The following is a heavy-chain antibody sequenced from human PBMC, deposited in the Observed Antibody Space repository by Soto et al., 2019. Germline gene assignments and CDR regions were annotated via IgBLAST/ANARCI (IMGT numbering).Heavy chain of an antibody. J-gene: IGHJ4*02. V-gene: IGHV1-69*01. D-gene: IGHD2-15*01. CDR3: SMMKNELGYCSGGSCYSSDY. CDR1: GGTFSSYA. CDR2: IIPIFGTA. Sequence: QVQLVQSGAEVKKPGSSVKVSCKASGGTFSSYAISWVRQAPGQGLEWMGGIIPIFGTANYAQKFQGRVTITADESTSTAYMELSRLRSEDTAVYYCSMMKNELGYCSGGSCYSSDYWGQGTLVPVSS.